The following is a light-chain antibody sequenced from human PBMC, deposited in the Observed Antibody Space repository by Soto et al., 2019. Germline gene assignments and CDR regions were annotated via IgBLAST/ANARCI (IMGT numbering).Light chain of an antibody. V-gene: IGKV2D-29*01. CDR1: PSPLQSDGKTY. CDR3: MQTIQLPIT. CDR2: EVS. Sequence: DFLFAQTPLSPSLPPRQPAPLSSQACPSPLQSDGKTYLFWYFQKAGQPPQLLISEVSNRFSGVPDRFSGSGSGTDFTLKISRVEAEDVAIYYCMQTIQLPITFGQGTRLEIK. J-gene: IGKJ5*01.